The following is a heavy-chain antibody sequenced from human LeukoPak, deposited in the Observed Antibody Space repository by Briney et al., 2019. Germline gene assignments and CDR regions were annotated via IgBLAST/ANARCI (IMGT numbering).Heavy chain of an antibody. CDR2: IHSGGST. CDR3: ARVNGFRTLNY. CDR1: GFTVSSNY. D-gene: IGHD5-24*01. Sequence: GGSLRLSCAASGFTVSSNYMSWVRQAPGKGLEWVSVIHSGGSTYYADSVKGRFTISRHNSKNTLYLQMNSLRAEDTAVYYCARVNGFRTLNYWGQGTLVTVSS. V-gene: IGHV3-53*04. J-gene: IGHJ4*02.